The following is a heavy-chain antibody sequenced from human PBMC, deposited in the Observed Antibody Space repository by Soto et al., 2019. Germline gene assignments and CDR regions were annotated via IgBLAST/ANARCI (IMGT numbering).Heavy chain of an antibody. CDR3: AFFGACGGACFYFVS. CDR2: IYYSGST. Sequence: PSETLSHTSTVSGGSISSYYWSWFRQPPGKGLEWIGYIYYSGSTNYNPSLKSRVTISVDTSKNQFSLKLSSVTAADTAVYYCAFFGACGGACFYFVSLGQGPLVT. J-gene: IGHJ4*02. D-gene: IGHD2-21*02. CDR1: GGSISSYY. V-gene: IGHV4-59*01.